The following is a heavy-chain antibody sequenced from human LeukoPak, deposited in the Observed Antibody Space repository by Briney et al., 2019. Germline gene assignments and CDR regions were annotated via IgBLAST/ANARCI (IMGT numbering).Heavy chain of an antibody. CDR2: IYYSGST. D-gene: IGHD4-17*01. CDR3: ARVAFDYGDHHFDY. Sequence: SETLSLTCSVSGGFISSGSYYWSWIRQPPGKGLEWIGYIYYSGSTNYNPSLKSRVTISVDTSKNQFSLKLSSVTAADTAVYYCARVAFDYGDHHFDYWGQGTLVTVSS. CDR1: GGFISSGSYY. J-gene: IGHJ4*02. V-gene: IGHV4-61*01.